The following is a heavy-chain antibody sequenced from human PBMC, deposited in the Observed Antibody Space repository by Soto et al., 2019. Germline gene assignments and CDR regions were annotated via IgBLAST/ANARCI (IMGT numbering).Heavy chain of an antibody. D-gene: IGHD3-10*01. CDR1: GYTFTSYY. V-gene: IGHV1-46*01. CDR2: INPNGGST. Sequence: ASVKVSCKASGYTFTSYYIHWVRQAPGQGLEWMAIINPNGGSTTYAQKFQGRVTMTRDTSTSTVYMELSSLISEDTAVYYCARRWGEGRVDYWGQGTLVTVSS. J-gene: IGHJ4*02. CDR3: ARRWGEGRVDY.